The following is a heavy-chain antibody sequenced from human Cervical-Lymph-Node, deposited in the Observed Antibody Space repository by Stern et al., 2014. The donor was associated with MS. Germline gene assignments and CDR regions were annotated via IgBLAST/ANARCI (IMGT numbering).Heavy chain of an antibody. V-gene: IGHV1-2*06. CDR1: GYDFTGFF. CDR2: LNPNSDDP. Sequence: QVQLVQSGAKMERPGASVRVSCKASGYDFTGFFIHWVRQVPGQGLEWMGRLNPNSDDPTYAQHFQDRVTLTSDTSIGTAYLELSRLTSADTAVYYCAREATRIIVGIDYWGQGTPVTVSS. J-gene: IGHJ4*02. D-gene: IGHD2/OR15-2a*01. CDR3: AREATRIIVGIDY.